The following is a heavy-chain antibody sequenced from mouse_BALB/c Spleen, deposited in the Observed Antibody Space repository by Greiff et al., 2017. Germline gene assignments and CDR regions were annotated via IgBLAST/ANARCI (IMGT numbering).Heavy chain of an antibody. Sequence: EVQVVESGGGLVKPGGSLKLSCAASGFTFSSYAMSWVRQTPEKRLEWVASISSGGSTYYPDSVKGRFTISRDNARNILYLQMRSLRAEDTAMYYCASVDGRDYWGQGTTLTVSS. D-gene: IGHD2-3*01. CDR1: GFTFSSYA. CDR3: ASVDGRDY. V-gene: IGHV5-6-5*01. J-gene: IGHJ2*01. CDR2: ISSGGST.